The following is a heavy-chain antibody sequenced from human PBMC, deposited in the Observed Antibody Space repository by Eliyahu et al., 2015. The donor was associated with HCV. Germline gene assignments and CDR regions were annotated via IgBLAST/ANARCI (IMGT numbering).Heavy chain of an antibody. CDR1: GGSFSGYY. D-gene: IGHD2-2*01. J-gene: IGHJ4*02. CDR2: INHSGST. V-gene: IGHV4-34*01. Sequence: QVQLQQWGAGLLKPSETLSLTCAVYGGSFSGYYWSWIRQPPGKGLEWIGEINHSGSTNYNPSLKSRVTISVDTSKNQFSLKLSSVTAADTAVYYCATAFTMGYCSSTSCLRLGYYFDYWGQGTLVTVSS. CDR3: ATAFTMGYCSSTSCLRLGYYFDY.